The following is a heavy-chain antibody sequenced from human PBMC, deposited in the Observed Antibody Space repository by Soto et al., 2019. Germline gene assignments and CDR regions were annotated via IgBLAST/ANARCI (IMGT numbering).Heavy chain of an antibody. CDR2: ISVSGSTA. CDR1: GFIFDSYE. CDR3: VRARARGDD. V-gene: IGHV3-48*03. J-gene: IGHJ4*02. Sequence: EVHLVESGGGLVQPGGSLRLSCAASGFIFDSYEMNWVRQAPGQGLEWVAYISVSGSTAHYGDSMKGRFSISRDNAKDTVYLEMTGLRADDTAIYYCVRARARGDDWGPGTLVTVSS. D-gene: IGHD3-16*01.